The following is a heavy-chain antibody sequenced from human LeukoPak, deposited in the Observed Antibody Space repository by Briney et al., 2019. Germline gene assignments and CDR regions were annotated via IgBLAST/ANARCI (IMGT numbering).Heavy chain of an antibody. Sequence: GGSLRLPYAASGFTLSTSDMYWVRQGTGKGPEWVATIAAAGNTYYPGSVKGRFTISRDNAKNSLYLQMNSLRAEDTAVYYCAAGRNWGQGTLVTVSS. J-gene: IGHJ4*02. CDR1: GFTLSTSD. CDR3: AAGRN. CDR2: IAAAGNT. V-gene: IGHV3-13*01. D-gene: IGHD6-19*01.